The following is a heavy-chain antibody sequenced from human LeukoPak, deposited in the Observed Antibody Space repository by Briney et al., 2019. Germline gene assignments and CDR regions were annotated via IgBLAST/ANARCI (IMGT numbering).Heavy chain of an antibody. CDR2: IYHGGST. D-gene: IGHD2-21*02. CDR1: GYSISSGYY. V-gene: IGHV4-38-2*02. Sequence: SETLSLTCTVSGYSISSGYYWGWIRQSPGKGLEWIGSIYHGGSTYYNPSLRSRVIVSVDTSKNHFSLKMSPVTAADTAVYYCARDLASCAGDCYSDGFDYWGQGALVTVSS. CDR3: ARDLASCAGDCYSDGFDY. J-gene: IGHJ4*02.